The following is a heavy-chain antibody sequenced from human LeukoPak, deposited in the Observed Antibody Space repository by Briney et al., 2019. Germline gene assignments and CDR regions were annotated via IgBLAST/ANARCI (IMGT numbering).Heavy chain of an antibody. V-gene: IGHV3-23*01. CDR2: ISGSGGST. CDR3: AKESWAERGYSYGHGYFDC. CDR1: GFTVSSNY. Sequence: GGSLRLSCAASGFTVSSNYMSWVRQAPGKGLEWVSAISGSGGSTYYADSVKGRFTISRDNSKNTLYLQMNSLRAEDTAVYYCAKESWAERGYSYGHGYFDCWGQGTLVTVSS. D-gene: IGHD5-18*01. J-gene: IGHJ4*02.